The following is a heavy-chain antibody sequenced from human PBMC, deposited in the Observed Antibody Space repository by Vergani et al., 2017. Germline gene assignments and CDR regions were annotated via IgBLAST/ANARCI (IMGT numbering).Heavy chain of an antibody. CDR2: IYYSGST. Sequence: QVQLQQWGAGLLKPSETLSLTCAVYGGSFSGYYWSWIRQPPGKGLEWIGYIYYSGSTYYNPSLKSRVTISVDTSKNQFSLKLSSVTAADTAVYYCARGKGVVQLWYPSWYFDLWGRGTLVTVSS. CDR1: GGSFSGYY. V-gene: IGHV4-34*01. D-gene: IGHD5-18*01. CDR3: ARGKGVVQLWYPSWYFDL. J-gene: IGHJ2*01.